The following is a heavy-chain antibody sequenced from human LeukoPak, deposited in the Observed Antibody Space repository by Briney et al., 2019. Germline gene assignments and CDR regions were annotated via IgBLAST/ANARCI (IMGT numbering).Heavy chain of an antibody. CDR1: GFSFSSYS. CDR2: ISSSSSSYI. J-gene: IGHJ4*02. D-gene: IGHD4-17*01. Sequence: GGSLRLSCAASGFSFSSYSMNWVRQAPGKGLEWISSISSSSSSYIYYADSVKGRFTISRDNAKNSLYLQMNSLRAEDTAVYYCARAFYGDYAHPDYWGQGTLVTVSS. V-gene: IGHV3-21*01. CDR3: ARAFYGDYAHPDY.